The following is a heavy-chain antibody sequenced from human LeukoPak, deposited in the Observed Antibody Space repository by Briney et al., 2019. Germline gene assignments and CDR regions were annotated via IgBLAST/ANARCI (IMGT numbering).Heavy chain of an antibody. V-gene: IGHV4-39*01. Sequence: NSSETLSLTCTVSSGSISSSSYFWGWIRQPPGKRLEWIGSIYYSGSTYFNTSLGSRVTISVDTSRNQFSLKLSSVTAADTAVYYCARLAVAGTVIDYWGQGTLVTDSS. CDR1: SGSISSSSYF. D-gene: IGHD6-19*01. CDR2: IYYSGST. CDR3: ARLAVAGTVIDY. J-gene: IGHJ4*02.